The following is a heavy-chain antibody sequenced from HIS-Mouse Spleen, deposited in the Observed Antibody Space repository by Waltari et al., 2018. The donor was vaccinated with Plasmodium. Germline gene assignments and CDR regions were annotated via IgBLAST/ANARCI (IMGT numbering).Heavy chain of an antibody. J-gene: IGHJ1*01. CDR3: ARVLGYKAAAGTFVEYFQH. D-gene: IGHD6-13*01. Sequence: QVQLVQSGAEVKKPGASVKVSCKASGYTFTGYYMHWVRQAPGQGLEWMGWINPNRGGTNLAQKFQGRVTRTRDTSISTAYMELSRLRSDDTAVYYCARVLGYKAAAGTFVEYFQHWGQGTLVTVSS. CDR1: GYTFTGYY. CDR2: INPNRGGT. V-gene: IGHV1-2*02.